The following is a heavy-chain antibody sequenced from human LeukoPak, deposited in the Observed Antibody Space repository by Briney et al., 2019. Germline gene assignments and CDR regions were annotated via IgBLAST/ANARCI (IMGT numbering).Heavy chain of an antibody. J-gene: IGHJ4*02. D-gene: IGHD5-18*01. CDR2: IPYDGNNK. CDR1: RLTFSSYA. V-gene: IGHV3-30-3*01. CDR3: ASLVDTAMDDGEDY. Sequence: GRSLRLSCAASRLTFSSYAMHWVRQPPGKGLEWVAVIPYDGNNKYYADSVRGRFTISRDNSKNTLYLQMNSLRAEDTAVYYCASLVDTAMDDGEDYWGQGTLVTVSS.